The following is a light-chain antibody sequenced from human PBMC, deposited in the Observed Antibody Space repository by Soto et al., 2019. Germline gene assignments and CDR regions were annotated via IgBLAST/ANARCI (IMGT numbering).Light chain of an antibody. J-gene: IGKJ1*01. CDR2: AAS. V-gene: IGKV3-15*01. Sequence: EIVMTQSPATLSVYPGDRATLSCRASESVTSSLAWYQQKPGQPPRLLIYAASTRATDVPARFSGGGSETEFTLTISSLQSEDFAVYFCQQYNIWPLWTFGQGTKVDIK. CDR1: ESVTSS. CDR3: QQYNIWPLWT.